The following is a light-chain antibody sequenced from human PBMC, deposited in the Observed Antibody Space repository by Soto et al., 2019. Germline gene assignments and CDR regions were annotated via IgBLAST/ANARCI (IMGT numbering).Light chain of an antibody. J-gene: IGKJ1*01. CDR2: GAS. Sequence: EIVLTQSPGTLSLSPGERATLSCRASQSVSSSYLAWYQQKPGQAPRLLIYGASSRATGIPSRFSGSGSGTDFSLTISSLQPEDFATYYCQQSDSTPWTFGQGTKVDIK. CDR3: QQSDSTPWT. CDR1: QSVSSSY. V-gene: IGKV3-20*01.